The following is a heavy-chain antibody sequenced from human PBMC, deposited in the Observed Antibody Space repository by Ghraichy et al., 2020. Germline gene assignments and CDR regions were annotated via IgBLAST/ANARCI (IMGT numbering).Heavy chain of an antibody. J-gene: IGHJ4*02. CDR1: GDSIIGTYW. V-gene: IGHV4-4*02. CDR2: ISHSGRT. CDR3: ARCAYYSIDY. Sequence: TLSLTCAVSGDSIIGTYWWTWVRQPPGKGLEWIGEISHSGRTNYNPSLKSRVVISVDTSKNQFSLNLNSVTAADTAVYYCARCAYYSIDYWGQGPLVTVSS. D-gene: IGHD3-10*01.